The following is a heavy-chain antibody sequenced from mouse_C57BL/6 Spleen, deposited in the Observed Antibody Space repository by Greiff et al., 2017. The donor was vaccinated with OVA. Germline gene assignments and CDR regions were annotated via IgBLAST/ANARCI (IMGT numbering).Heavy chain of an antibody. Sequence: QVQLQQSGAELVKPGASVKISCKASGYAFSSYWMNWVKQRPGKGLEWIGQIYPGDGDTNYNGKFKGKATLTADKSSSTAYMQLSSLTSEDSAVYFCASGIYYYGSSYIDYWGQGTTLTVSS. D-gene: IGHD1-1*01. V-gene: IGHV1-80*01. CDR2: IYPGDGDT. CDR1: GYAFSSYW. CDR3: ASGIYYYGSSYIDY. J-gene: IGHJ2*01.